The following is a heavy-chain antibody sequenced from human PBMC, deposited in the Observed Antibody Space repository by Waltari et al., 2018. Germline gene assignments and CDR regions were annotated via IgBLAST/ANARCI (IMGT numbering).Heavy chain of an antibody. D-gene: IGHD5-18*01. Sequence: QVQLVQSGAEVKKPGSSVKVSCKASGGTFSSYAISWVRQAPGQGLEGMGGIIPIFGTANYAQKFQGRVTITADESTSTAYMELGSLRSEDTAVYYCAGGVGSYSYGLYYFDYWGQGTLVTVSS. V-gene: IGHV1-69*01. J-gene: IGHJ4*02. CDR1: GGTFSSYA. CDR3: AGGVGSYSYGLYYFDY. CDR2: IIPIFGTA.